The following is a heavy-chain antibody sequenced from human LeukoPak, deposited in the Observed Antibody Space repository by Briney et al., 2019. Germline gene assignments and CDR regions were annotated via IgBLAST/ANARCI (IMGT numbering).Heavy chain of an antibody. Sequence: PGGSLRLSCAASGFTFSSYGMHWVRQAPGKGLEWVAVISYDGSNKYYADSVKGRFTISRDNSKNTLYLQMNSLRAEDTAVYYCARSGGSYYDFDYWGQGTLVTVSS. CDR2: ISYDGSNK. V-gene: IGHV3-30*03. CDR1: GFTFSSYG. J-gene: IGHJ4*02. CDR3: ARSGGSYYDFDY. D-gene: IGHD1-26*01.